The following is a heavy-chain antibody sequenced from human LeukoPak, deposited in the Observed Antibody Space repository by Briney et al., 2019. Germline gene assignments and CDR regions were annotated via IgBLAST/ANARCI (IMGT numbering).Heavy chain of an antibody. V-gene: IGHV1-2*02. CDR3: ARIGYRAPYSIDY. D-gene: IGHD6-13*01. J-gene: IGHJ4*02. CDR1: GYTFTDYY. CDR2: INPNSGGT. Sequence: ASVKVSCKSSGYTFTDYYMHWVRQAPGQGLEWMGWINPNSGGTNYAKKFQGRVTMTRDTSISTAYMELSRLTSDDTAVFYCARIGYRAPYSIDYWGQGTLVTVSS.